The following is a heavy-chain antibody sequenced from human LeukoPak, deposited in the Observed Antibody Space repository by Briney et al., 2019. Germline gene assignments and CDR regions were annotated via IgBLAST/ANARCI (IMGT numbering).Heavy chain of an antibody. CDR2: ITGGGGNT. D-gene: IGHD1-1*01. CDR1: GFTFSSYA. CDR3: ERCTTVRTCGSLREIKKSREIDY. V-gene: IGHV3-23*01. J-gene: IGHJ4*02. Sequence: GGSLRLSCAASGFTFSSYAMRWVRQAPGKGLEWVSVITGGGGNTYYADSVKGRFTISRDNSKNSLYLQMNSLRVEDTAVYYCERCTTVRTCGSLREIKKSREIDYWGQGTLVTVSS.